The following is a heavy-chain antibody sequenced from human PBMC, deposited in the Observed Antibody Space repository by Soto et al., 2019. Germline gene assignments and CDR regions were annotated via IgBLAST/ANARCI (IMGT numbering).Heavy chain of an antibody. CDR3: AAGTAVVTPLS. CDR1: GFTFTSSA. D-gene: IGHD4-17*01. Sequence: QMQLVQSGPEVKKPGTSVKVSCKASGFTFTSSAVQWVRQARGQRLEWIGWIVVGSGNTNYAQKFTRRVTITRDMAKSTAYMQLSSLRSEDTAVYYCAAGTAVVTPLSWGQGTLVTVSS. V-gene: IGHV1-58*01. J-gene: IGHJ4*02. CDR2: IVVGSGNT.